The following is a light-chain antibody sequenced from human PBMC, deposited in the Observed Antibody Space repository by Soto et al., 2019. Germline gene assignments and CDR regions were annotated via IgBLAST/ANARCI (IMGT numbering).Light chain of an antibody. J-gene: IGKJ1*01. V-gene: IGKV3-15*01. CDR1: QSVSSN. Sequence: EILFTQSPCTLSLSPGERATLSCRASQSVSSNLAWYQQKPGQAPRLLIYGASTRATGIPARFSGSGSGTEFTLTISSLQSEDFAVYYCQQYNNWWTFGQGTKV. CDR3: QQYNNWWT. CDR2: GAS.